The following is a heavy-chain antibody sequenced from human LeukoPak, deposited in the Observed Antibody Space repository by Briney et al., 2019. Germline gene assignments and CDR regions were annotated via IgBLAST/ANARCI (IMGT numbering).Heavy chain of an antibody. D-gene: IGHD6-19*01. J-gene: IGHJ6*03. V-gene: IGHV3-7*01. Sequence: GGSLRLSCAASGFTFSSYWMSWVRQAPGKGLEWVANIKQDGSEKYYVDSVKGRFTISRDNAKNSLYLQMNSLRAEDTAVYYCARGIGSSGWSYYYYYMDVWGKGTTVTISS. CDR3: ARGIGSSGWSYYYYYMDV. CDR1: GFTFSSYW. CDR2: IKQDGSEK.